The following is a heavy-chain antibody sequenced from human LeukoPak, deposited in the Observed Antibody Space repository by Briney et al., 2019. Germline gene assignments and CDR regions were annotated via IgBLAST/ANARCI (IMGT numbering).Heavy chain of an antibody. CDR2: ISTSGVHT. J-gene: IGHJ4*02. CDR3: ARGDHLTGFDS. D-gene: IGHD3-9*01. Sequence: PGGSLRLSCEASGFTFSSSSMNWVRQAPGKGLEWVSSISTSGVHTFFADSVKGRFSISRDNAKNSLFLQMNSLRPEDSAVFFRARGDHLTGFDSWGQGTLVAVSS. CDR1: GFTFSSSS. V-gene: IGHV3-21*01.